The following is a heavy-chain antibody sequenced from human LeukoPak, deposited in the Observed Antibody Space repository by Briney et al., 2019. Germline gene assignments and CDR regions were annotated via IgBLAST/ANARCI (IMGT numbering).Heavy chain of an antibody. Sequence: GGSLRLSCAASEFTFSSYGMHWVRQAPGKGLEWVAVMSSDRSNTYYTDSVKGRFTISRDNSKNTLYLQMNSLTSEDTAIYYCAKETPPYGSGSYSGYFDYWGQGTLVTVSS. CDR1: EFTFSSYG. CDR3: AKETPPYGSGSYSGYFDY. D-gene: IGHD3-10*01. J-gene: IGHJ4*02. CDR2: MSSDRSNT. V-gene: IGHV3-30*18.